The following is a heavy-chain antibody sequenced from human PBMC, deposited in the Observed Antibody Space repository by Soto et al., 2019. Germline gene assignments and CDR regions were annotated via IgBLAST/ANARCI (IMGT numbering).Heavy chain of an antibody. Sequence: QVQLVQSGAEVKKPGASVKVSCKSSGYTFTNYHISWVRQAPGQGLELMGWISAYNGNTNYAQKLQGRITMTTDTLTSTAYIELRSLRSDDTAVYYCARDSPPPREWGQGTLVTVSS. V-gene: IGHV1-18*01. CDR3: ARDSPPPRE. CDR2: ISAYNGNT. J-gene: IGHJ4*02. CDR1: GYTFTNYH.